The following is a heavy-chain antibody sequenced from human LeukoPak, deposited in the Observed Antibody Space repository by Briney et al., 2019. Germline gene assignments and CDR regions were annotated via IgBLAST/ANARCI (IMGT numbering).Heavy chain of an antibody. Sequence: GGSLRLSCAASGFTFSTFAMNWVRQAPGKGLEWVSTVSGGGGSTYYADSVKGRFTISRDNSKNTLFLLMNSLRAEDTAVYYCAKDYEYSYGVDCWGQGTLVTVSS. J-gene: IGHJ4*02. D-gene: IGHD5-18*01. CDR1: GFTFSTFA. V-gene: IGHV3-23*01. CDR2: VSGGGGST. CDR3: AKDYEYSYGVDC.